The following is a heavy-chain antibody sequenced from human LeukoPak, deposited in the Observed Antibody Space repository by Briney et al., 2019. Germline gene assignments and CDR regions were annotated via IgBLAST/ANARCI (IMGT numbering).Heavy chain of an antibody. CDR2: ISSSSSTI. J-gene: IGHJ3*02. CDR1: GFTFSSYG. V-gene: IGHV3-48*04. D-gene: IGHD3-9*01. Sequence: GGSLRLSCAASGFTFSSYGMNWVRQAPGKGLEWVSYISSSSSTIYYAGSVKGRFTISRDNAENSLYLQMNSLRAEDTAVYYCARGVSGDILTGYYRPAFDIWGQGTMVTVSS. CDR3: ARGVSGDILTGYYRPAFDI.